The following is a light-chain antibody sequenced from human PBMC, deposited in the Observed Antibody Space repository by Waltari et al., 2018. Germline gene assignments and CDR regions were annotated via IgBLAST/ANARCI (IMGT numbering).Light chain of an antibody. CDR3: AAWDGSVSAHVV. Sequence: QSVLTQPPSASGLPGHRVIISCPGTSFNIGYNFVFWYHQNPGAAPKLLIYRNDQRPSGFPDRFSGSKSGTSASLAISGLRSEDEGDYYCAAWDGSVSAHVVFGGGTSVTVL. V-gene: IGLV1-47*01. J-gene: IGLJ2*01. CDR2: RND. CDR1: SFNIGYNF.